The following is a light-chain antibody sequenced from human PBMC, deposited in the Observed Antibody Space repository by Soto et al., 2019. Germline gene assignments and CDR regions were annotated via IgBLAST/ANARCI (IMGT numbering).Light chain of an antibody. CDR2: SDN. CDR1: SSNIGTYR. Sequence: QSVLTQPPSASGTPGQRVTISCSGSSSNIGTYRVSWYQHFPGTAPRLLIYSDNQRPSGVPDRFSASKSGASASLAISGLQSEDEAYFYSAAWDDSLNGCVFGTGTKLTVL. V-gene: IGLV1-44*01. CDR3: AAWDDSLNGCV. J-gene: IGLJ1*01.